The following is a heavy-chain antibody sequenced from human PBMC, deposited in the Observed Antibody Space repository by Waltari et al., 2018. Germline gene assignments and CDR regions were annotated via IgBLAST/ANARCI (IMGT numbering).Heavy chain of an antibody. CDR1: GFTFRRYW. J-gene: IGHJ4*02. CDR3: ARPYASGWYINFDY. CDR2: IKQDGSEN. Sequence: EVQLVESGGGLVQPGGSLRLSCAASGFTFRRYWMSWVRQAPGKGLEWVANIKQDGSENYYVDSVKGRFTFSRDNAKNSLYLQMNSLRAEDTAVYYCARPYASGWYINFDYWGQGTLVTVSS. D-gene: IGHD6-19*01. V-gene: IGHV3-7*01.